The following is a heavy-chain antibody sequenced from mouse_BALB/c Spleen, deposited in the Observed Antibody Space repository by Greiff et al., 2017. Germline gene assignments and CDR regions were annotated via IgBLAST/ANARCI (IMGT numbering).Heavy chain of an antibody. J-gene: IGHJ4*01. D-gene: IGHD1-1*01. CDR2: INPSTGYT. CDR1: GYTFTSYW. Sequence: VQLQQSGAELAKPGASVKMSCKASGYTFTSYWMHWVKQRPGQGLEWIGYINPSTGYTEYNQKFKDKATLTADKSSSTAYMQLSSLTSEDSAVYYCARGSTVVATGAMDYWGQGTSVTVSS. CDR3: ARGSTVVATGAMDY. V-gene: IGHV1-7*01.